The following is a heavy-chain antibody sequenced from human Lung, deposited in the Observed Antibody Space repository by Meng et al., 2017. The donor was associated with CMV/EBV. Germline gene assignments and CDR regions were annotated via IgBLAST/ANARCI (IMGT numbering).Heavy chain of an antibody. CDR1: GGSISSSSYY. V-gene: IGHV4-39*01. CDR3: ARRGYCSSTSRCPERCFDY. Sequence: SETLSLTCTVSGGSISSSSYYWGWIRQPPGKGLEWIGSIYYSGSTYYNPSLKSRVTISVDTSKNQFSLKLSSVTAADTAVYYCARRGYCSSTSRCPERCFDYXGQGXLVTVSS. J-gene: IGHJ4*02. CDR2: IYYSGST. D-gene: IGHD2-2*01.